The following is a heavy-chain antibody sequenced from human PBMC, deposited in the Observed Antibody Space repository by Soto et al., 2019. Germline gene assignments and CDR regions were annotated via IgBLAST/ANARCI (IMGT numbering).Heavy chain of an antibody. D-gene: IGHD5-12*01. CDR2: IIPVFRTV. CDR3: ATYKDRQRLGVNYYYAMDV. Sequence: QVQLVQSGAEVKKPGSSVKVSCKASGGTFNTYAISWVRQAPGQGLEWMGGIIPVFRTVDYAQKFQGRVTIIAHETTTTAYMALSSLTSEDTAVYYCATYKDRQRLGVNYYYAMDVWCQGTTVSVSS. CDR1: GGTFNTYA. J-gene: IGHJ6*02. V-gene: IGHV1-69*12.